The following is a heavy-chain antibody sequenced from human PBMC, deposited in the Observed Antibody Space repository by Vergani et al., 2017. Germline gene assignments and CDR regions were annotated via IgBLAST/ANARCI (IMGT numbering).Heavy chain of an antibody. CDR2: IRYDGSNK. CDR3: AKDWVVPAAHDAFDI. Sequence: VQLLESGGGVVQPGGSLRLSCAASGFTFSSYGMHWVRQAPGKGLEWVAFIRYDGSNKYYADSVKGRFTISRDNSKNTLYLQMNSLRTEDTAVYYCAKDWVVPAAHDAFDIWGQGTMVTVSS. CDR1: GFTFSSYG. D-gene: IGHD2-2*01. V-gene: IGHV3-30*02. J-gene: IGHJ3*02.